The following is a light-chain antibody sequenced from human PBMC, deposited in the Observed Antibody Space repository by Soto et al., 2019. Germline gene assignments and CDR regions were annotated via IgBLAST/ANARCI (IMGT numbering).Light chain of an antibody. J-gene: IGKJ5*01. CDR3: QQRRNWPPIT. V-gene: IGKV3-11*01. CDR1: QSVSYY. CDR2: DAS. Sequence: EIVLTQSPATLSLSPGERPTLPCRASQSVSYYLAWYQQKPGQAPRLLIYDASNRATGIPARFSGSGSGTDFTLTISSLEPEDSAVYYCQQRRNWPPITFGQGTRLEIK.